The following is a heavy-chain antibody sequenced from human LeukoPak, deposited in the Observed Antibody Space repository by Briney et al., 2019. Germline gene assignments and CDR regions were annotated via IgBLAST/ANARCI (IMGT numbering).Heavy chain of an antibody. Sequence: ASVRVSCKTSGYTFTASYMHWVRQAPGQGLEWMGWINPNSGETNYAQKLQGRVTMTTDTSTSTAYMELRSLRSDDTAVYYCARVSGSYSYYFDYWGQGTLVTVSS. CDR3: ARVSGSYSYYFDY. CDR1: GYTFTASY. CDR2: INPNSGET. V-gene: IGHV1-2*02. D-gene: IGHD1-26*01. J-gene: IGHJ4*02.